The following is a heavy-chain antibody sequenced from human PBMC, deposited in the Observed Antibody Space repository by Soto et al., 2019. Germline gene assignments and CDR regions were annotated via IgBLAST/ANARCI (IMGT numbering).Heavy chain of an antibody. CDR2: IYYSGST. CDR3: ARSVTGGHNWFDP. J-gene: IGHJ5*02. D-gene: IGHD3-10*01. Sequence: SDTLSLTCTVSGGSISSYYWSWIRQPPGKGLEWIGYIYYSGSTNYNPSLKSRVTISVDTSKNQFSLKLSSVTAADTAVYYCARSVTGGHNWFDPWGQGTLVTVSS. V-gene: IGHV4-59*01. CDR1: GGSISSYY.